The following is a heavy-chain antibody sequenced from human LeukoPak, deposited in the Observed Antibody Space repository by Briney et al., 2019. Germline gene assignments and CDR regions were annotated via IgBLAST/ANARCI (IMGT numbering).Heavy chain of an antibody. CDR2: INPNSGGT. D-gene: IGHD2-2*01. CDR3: ARAGPFYCSSTSCYPSYYYMDV. J-gene: IGHJ6*03. CDR1: GYTFTSYD. Sequence: EASVKVSCKASGYTFTSYDINWVRQAPGQGLEWMGWINPNSGGTNYAQKFQGRVTMTRDTSISTAYMELSRLRSDDTAVYYCARAGPFYCSSTSCYPSYYYMDVWGKGTTVTVSS. V-gene: IGHV1-2*02.